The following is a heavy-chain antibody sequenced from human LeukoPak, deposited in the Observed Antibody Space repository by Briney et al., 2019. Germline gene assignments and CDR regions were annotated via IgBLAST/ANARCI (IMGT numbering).Heavy chain of an antibody. J-gene: IGHJ6*02. CDR1: GFTVSSNY. D-gene: IGHD3-10*01. Sequence: GSLRLSCAASGFTVSSNYMSWVRQAPGKGLEWIGYIYYSGSTNYNPSLKSRATISVDTSKNQFSLKLSSVTAADTAVYYCARGSWGFGELYYGMDVRGQGTTVTVSS. V-gene: IGHV4-59*02. CDR2: IYYSGST. CDR3: ARGSWGFGELYYGMDV.